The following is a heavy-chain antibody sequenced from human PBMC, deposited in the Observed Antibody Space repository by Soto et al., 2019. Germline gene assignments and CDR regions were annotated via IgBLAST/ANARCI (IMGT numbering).Heavy chain of an antibody. CDR2: IYYSGST. V-gene: IGHV4-61*01. J-gene: IGHJ4*02. D-gene: IGHD6-19*01. CDR3: ARGPLLSPAVVGFDY. CDR1: GGSFGSGSYY. Sequence: PXXTLSLPCTVSGGSFGSGSYYWSWIRQPPGKGVEWIWYIYYSGSTNYNTSLKSRVTISVYTSKNQFSLKLSSLTAADTAVYYCARGPLLSPAVVGFDYWGQGNLVTGS.